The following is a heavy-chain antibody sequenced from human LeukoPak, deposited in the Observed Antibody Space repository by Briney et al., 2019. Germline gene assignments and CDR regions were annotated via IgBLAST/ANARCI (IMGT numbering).Heavy chain of an antibody. CDR3: ARLLWFGESTPYYMDV. V-gene: IGHV1-2*02. Sequence: GASVKVSCKASGYTFTSYDINWVRQAPGQGLEWMGWINPNSGGTNYAQKFQGRVTMTRDTSISTAYMELSRLRSDDTAVYYCARLLWFGESTPYYMDVWGKGTTVTVSS. J-gene: IGHJ6*03. CDR2: INPNSGGT. D-gene: IGHD3-10*01. CDR1: GYTFTSYD.